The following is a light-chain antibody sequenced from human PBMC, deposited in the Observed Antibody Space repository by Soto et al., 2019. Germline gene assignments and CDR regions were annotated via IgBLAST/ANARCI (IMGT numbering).Light chain of an antibody. J-gene: IGKJ3*01. CDR3: QRYGSALFT. Sequence: EIVLTQSPGTLSLSPGERATLSCRASQSFSSSYLAWYQQKPGQAPRLVIYGASSRATGIPDRCSGSGSGADFTLTISSLEPEDFAEYYCQRYGSALFTFGPGTKVDV. CDR2: GAS. CDR1: QSFSSSY. V-gene: IGKV3-20*01.